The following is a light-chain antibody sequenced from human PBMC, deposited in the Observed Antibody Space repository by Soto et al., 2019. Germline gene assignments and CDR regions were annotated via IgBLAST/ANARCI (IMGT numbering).Light chain of an antibody. Sequence: QSALTQPASVSGSPGQSITISCTGTGSDVGGYDYVSWYQHHPGKAPKVMIYEVTNRPSGVSNRFSGSKSGNTASLTISGLLAEDEADYYCSSYTTSNTVVIGGGTKLTVL. CDR3: SSYTTSNTVV. J-gene: IGLJ2*01. V-gene: IGLV2-14*01. CDR2: EVT. CDR1: GSDVGGYDY.